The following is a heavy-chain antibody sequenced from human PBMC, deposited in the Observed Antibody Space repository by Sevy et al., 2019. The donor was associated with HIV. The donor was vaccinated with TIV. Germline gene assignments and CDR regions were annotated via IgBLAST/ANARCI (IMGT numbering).Heavy chain of an antibody. J-gene: IGHJ6*02. D-gene: IGHD3-3*01. Sequence: ASVKVSCKASGYTFTGYYMHWVRQAPGQGLEWMGWINPNSGGTNYAQKFQGRVTMTRDTSISTAYMELSRLRSDETAVYYCARDSPHTIFGVVTSYYYYGMDVWGQGTTVTVSS. CDR1: GYTFTGYY. CDR2: INPNSGGT. CDR3: ARDSPHTIFGVVTSYYYYGMDV. V-gene: IGHV1-2*02.